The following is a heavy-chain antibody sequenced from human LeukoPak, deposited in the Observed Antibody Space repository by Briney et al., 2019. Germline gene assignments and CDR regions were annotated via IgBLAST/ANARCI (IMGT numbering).Heavy chain of an antibody. CDR3: AKSQPYIASYFDY. J-gene: IGHJ4*02. D-gene: IGHD2-15*01. CDR2: ISSSSSNT. V-gene: IGHV3-23*02. Sequence: GGSLRLSCAASGFTFTNYAMSWVRQAPGKGLEWVSGISSSSSNTYYGVSVEGRLPISRDQSKNTLYLQMTRLRAEDTAVYYCAKSQPYIASYFDYWGEGTLVTVSS. CDR1: GFTFTNYA.